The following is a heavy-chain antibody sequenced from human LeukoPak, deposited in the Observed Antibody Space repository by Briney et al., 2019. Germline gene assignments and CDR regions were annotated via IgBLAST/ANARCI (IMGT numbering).Heavy chain of an antibody. CDR1: GGSISSYY. V-gene: IGHV4-34*01. CDR2: INHSGST. J-gene: IGHJ5*02. D-gene: IGHD6-19*01. Sequence: SETLSLTCTVSGGSISSYYWSWIRQPPGKGLEWIGEINHSGSTNYNPSLKSRVTISVDTSKNQFSLKLSSVTAADTAVYYCARYYLQWLARSTNWFDPWGQGTLVTVSS. CDR3: ARYYLQWLARSTNWFDP.